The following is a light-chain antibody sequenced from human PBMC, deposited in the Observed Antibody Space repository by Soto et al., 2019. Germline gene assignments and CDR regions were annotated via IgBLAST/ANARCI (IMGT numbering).Light chain of an antibody. V-gene: IGKV3-15*01. CDR1: QSVSSY. Sequence: EIVLTQSPATLSLSPGERATLSCRASQSVSSYLAWYQQRPGQAPRLLMYGVSTRPTGIPARFSGSGSGTEFTLAISSLQSEDFAVYYCQQYNNWPRTFGQGTKVDIK. CDR3: QQYNNWPRT. J-gene: IGKJ1*01. CDR2: GVS.